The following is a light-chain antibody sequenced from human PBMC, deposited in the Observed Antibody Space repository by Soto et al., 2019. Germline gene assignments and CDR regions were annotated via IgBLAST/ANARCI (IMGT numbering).Light chain of an antibody. CDR2: GAS. J-gene: IGKJ4*01. Sequence: EIVLTQSPATLSVSPGETVILSCRASQTVSSNLAWYQQKPGQAPRLLISGASTRATGIPDRFSGTGSGTEFTLTISSLQSEDSAVYYCQQYNNWPPLTFGGGTKVEIK. CDR1: QTVSSN. CDR3: QQYNNWPPLT. V-gene: IGKV3-15*01.